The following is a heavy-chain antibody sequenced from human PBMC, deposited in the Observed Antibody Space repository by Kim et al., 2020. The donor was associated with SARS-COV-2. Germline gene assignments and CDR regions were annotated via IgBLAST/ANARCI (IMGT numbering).Heavy chain of an antibody. CDR3: ARGERYFGY. CDR2: GST. V-gene: IGHV1-46*01. J-gene: IGHJ4*02. D-gene: IGHD1-26*01. Sequence: GSTSYGRKFQGRVTMTRDTSTSTVYMELSSLRSEDTAVYYCARGERYFGYWGQGTLVTVSS.